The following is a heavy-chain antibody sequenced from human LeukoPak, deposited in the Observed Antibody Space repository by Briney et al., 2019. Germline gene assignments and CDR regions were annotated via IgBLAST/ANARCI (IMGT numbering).Heavy chain of an antibody. D-gene: IGHD6-13*01. CDR3: ARDSSSWYLSRGGGADY. J-gene: IGHJ4*02. CDR1: GFTFSSYW. V-gene: IGHV3-7*01. Sequence: GGSLRLSCAASGFTFSSYWMSWVRQAPGKGLEWAANIKQDGSEKYYVDSVKGRFTISRDNAKNSLYLQMNSLRAEDTAVYYCARDSSSWYLSRGGGADYWGQGTLVTVSS. CDR2: IKQDGSEK.